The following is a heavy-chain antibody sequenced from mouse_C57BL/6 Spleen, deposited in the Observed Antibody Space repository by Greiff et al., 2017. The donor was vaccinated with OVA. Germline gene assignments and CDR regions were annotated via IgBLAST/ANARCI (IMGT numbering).Heavy chain of an antibody. CDR3: VGGTHWYFDV. CDR1: GFSFNTYA. D-gene: IGHD4-1*01. CDR2: IRSKSNNYAT. Sequence: EVNLVESGGGLVQPKGSLKLSCAASGFSFNTYAMNWVRQAPGKGLEWVARIRSKSNNYATYYADSVKDRFTISRDDSESMLYLQMNNLKTEDTAMYYCVGGTHWYFDVWGTGTTVTVSS. V-gene: IGHV10-1*01. J-gene: IGHJ1*03.